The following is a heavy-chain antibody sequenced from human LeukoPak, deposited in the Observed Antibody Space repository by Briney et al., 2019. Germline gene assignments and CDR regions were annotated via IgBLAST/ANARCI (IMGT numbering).Heavy chain of an antibody. D-gene: IGHD3-22*01. J-gene: IGHJ4*02. V-gene: IGHV1-18*01. Sequence: ASVKLSCKASGGTFSSYAISWVRQAPGQGLEWMGWISAYNGNTNYAQKLQGRVTMTTDTSTSTAYMELRSLRSDDTAVYYCARDWARYYYDSSGCDYWGQGTLVTVSS. CDR3: ARDWARYYYDSSGCDY. CDR2: ISAYNGNT. CDR1: GGTFSSYA.